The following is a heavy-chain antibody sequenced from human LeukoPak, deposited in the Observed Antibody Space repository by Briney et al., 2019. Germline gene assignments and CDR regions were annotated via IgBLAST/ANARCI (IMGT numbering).Heavy chain of an antibody. CDR3: ARQTGSGLFILP. CDR1: GGSISSSSYY. CDR2: IYYTGNT. Sequence: SETLSLTCTVSGGSISSSSYYWGWIRQPPGKGLEWIGSIYYTGNTYYNASLKSQVSISIDTSKNQFSLKLTSVTAADTAVYYCARQTGSGLFILPGGQGTLVTVSS. V-gene: IGHV4-39*01. D-gene: IGHD3/OR15-3a*01. J-gene: IGHJ4*02.